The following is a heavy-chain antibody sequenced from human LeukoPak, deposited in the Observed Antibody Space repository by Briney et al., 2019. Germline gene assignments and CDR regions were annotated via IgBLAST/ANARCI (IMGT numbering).Heavy chain of an antibody. V-gene: IGHV4-30-4*01. D-gene: IGHD6-19*01. CDR1: GDSTSSGDYF. J-gene: IGHJ4*02. CDR2: IYYSGTT. Sequence: SETLSLTCTVSGDSTSSGDYFWSWIRQPPGGGLEWVGYIYYSGTTYHNPSLKSRVTISVDTSKNQFSLNLTSVTAQDTAVYYCARETMAGHLDYWGQGNLVTVSS. CDR3: ARETMAGHLDY.